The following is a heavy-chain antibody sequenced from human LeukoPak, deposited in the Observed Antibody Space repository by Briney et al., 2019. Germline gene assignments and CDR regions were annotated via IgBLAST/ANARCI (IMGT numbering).Heavy chain of an antibody. CDR2: IYYSGTT. CDR3: ARQKYNGGLFES. D-gene: IGHD4-23*01. CDR1: GDSISSYY. V-gene: IGHV4-59*08. J-gene: IGHJ4*02. Sequence: SETLSLTCTVSGDSISSYYWSWIRQPPGKGLEWIGYIYYSGTTNYNPSLKSRVTISADTSRNQFSLNLSSVTAADTAVYYCARQKYNGGLFESWGQGTLVTVSS.